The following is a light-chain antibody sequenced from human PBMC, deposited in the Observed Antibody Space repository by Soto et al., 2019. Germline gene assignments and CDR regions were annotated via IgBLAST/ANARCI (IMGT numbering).Light chain of an antibody. V-gene: IGKV3-20*01. J-gene: IGKJ1*01. CDR2: GTS. CDR1: QSVSSSY. Sequence: EIVLTQSPGTLSLSPGERATLSCRASQSVSSSYLAWYQQKPGQAPRRLIYGTSSRATAIPDRFSGSGSGTDFTLTISRLEPEDLAVYYCQQYGSSSWTFGQGTKVEIK. CDR3: QQYGSSSWT.